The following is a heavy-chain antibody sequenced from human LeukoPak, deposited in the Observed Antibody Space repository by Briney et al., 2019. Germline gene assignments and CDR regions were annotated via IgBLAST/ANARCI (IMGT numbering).Heavy chain of an antibody. CDR1: GFTFSTYN. CDR3: AELGITMIGGV. V-gene: IGHV3-48*04. D-gene: IGHD3-10*02. J-gene: IGHJ6*04. CDR2: ISSSGGTI. Sequence: GESLRLSCAASGFTFSTYNMNWVRQAPGKGLEWVSYISSSGGTIYYADSVKGRFTISRDNAKNSLYLQMNSLRAEDTAVYYCAELGITMIGGVWGKGTTVTISS.